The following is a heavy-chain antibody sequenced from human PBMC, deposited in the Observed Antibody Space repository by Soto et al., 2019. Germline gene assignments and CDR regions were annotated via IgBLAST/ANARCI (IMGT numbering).Heavy chain of an antibody. D-gene: IGHD2-2*03. V-gene: IGHV3-48*02. CDR3: ARVGSGYCSDTTCFWTDAVDI. CDR1: GFSFSTYS. Sequence: EVQLVEAGGGLVQPGGSLRLSCAASGFSFSTYSMDWVRQAPGKGLGWVSDVGPGGTTTSYADSVKGRCIISRDNAKSSLHLQMNSLRDEDTAVYYCARVGSGYCSDTTCFWTDAVDIWGQGTMVTVSS. CDR2: VGPGGTTT. J-gene: IGHJ3*02.